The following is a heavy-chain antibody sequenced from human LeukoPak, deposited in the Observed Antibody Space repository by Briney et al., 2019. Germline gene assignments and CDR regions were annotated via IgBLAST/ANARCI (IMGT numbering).Heavy chain of an antibody. V-gene: IGHV3-30*19. CDR3: AREGYDFWSGYYEHFDY. J-gene: IGHJ4*02. Sequence: GRSLRLSCAASGFTFSSYGMHWVRQAPGKGLEWVVVISYDGSNKYYADSVKGRFTISRDNSKNTLYLQMNSLRAEDTAVYYCAREGYDFWSGYYEHFDYWGQGTLVTVSS. CDR2: ISYDGSNK. D-gene: IGHD3-3*01. CDR1: GFTFSSYG.